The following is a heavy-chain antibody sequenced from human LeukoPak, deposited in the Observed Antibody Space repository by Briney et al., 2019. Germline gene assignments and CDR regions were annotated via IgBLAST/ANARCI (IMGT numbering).Heavy chain of an antibody. CDR1: GFTFNRYW. J-gene: IGHJ4*02. D-gene: IGHD2-2*01. CDR2: INGDGSSR. CDR3: VREYRNRAYD. V-gene: IGHV3-74*01. Sequence: PGGSLRLSCGASGFTFNRYWTHWVRQAPGKGLVWASRINGDGSSRSYADSVKGRFTISRDNAKNTLYLQMSGLRAEDTAVYYCVREYRNRAYDWGQGTLVTVSS.